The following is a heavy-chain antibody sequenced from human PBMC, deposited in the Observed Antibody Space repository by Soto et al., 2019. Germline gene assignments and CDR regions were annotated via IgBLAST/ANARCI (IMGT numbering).Heavy chain of an antibody. Sequence: PGGSLRLSCAASGFTFSSYWMSWVRQAPGKGLEWVANIKQDGSEKYYADSVKGRFTISRDNSKNTLYLQVNSLRAEDTAVYYCVKGVEYASLTRHFDSWGQGTLVTVSS. CDR3: VKGVEYASLTRHFDS. J-gene: IGHJ4*02. CDR1: GFTFSSYW. V-gene: IGHV3-7*03. D-gene: IGHD2-8*02. CDR2: IKQDGSEK.